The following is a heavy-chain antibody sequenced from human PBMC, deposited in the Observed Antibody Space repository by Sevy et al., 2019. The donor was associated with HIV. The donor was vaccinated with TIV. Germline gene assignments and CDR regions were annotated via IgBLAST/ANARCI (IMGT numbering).Heavy chain of an antibody. D-gene: IGHD4-17*01. Sequence: GGSLRLSCAASGLMFSSYSVHWVRQAPGKGLEWVALISYAGSNKYYADSVKGRFTISRDNSKNTLYLQMNSLRAEDTAVYYCARDVAFTTEYSYGMDVWGQGTTVTVSS. V-gene: IGHV3-30-3*01. CDR1: GLMFSSYS. CDR2: ISYAGSNK. J-gene: IGHJ6*02. CDR3: ARDVAFTTEYSYGMDV.